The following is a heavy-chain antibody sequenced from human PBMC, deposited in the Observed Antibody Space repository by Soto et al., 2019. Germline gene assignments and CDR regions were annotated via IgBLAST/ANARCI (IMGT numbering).Heavy chain of an antibody. CDR1: GGSFSGYF. J-gene: IGHJ4*02. CDR3: ARDDRLWFGSF. V-gene: IGHV4-34*02. CDR2: VNYSGTT. Sequence: QVQLQQWGAGLLKPSETLSLTCAVYGGSFSGYFWSWVRQSPGKGLEWIGEVNYSGTTNYNPSLKRRVTISADTAKSQFSLTLQSVTAADTAVYYCARDDRLWFGSFWSQGALVTVSS. D-gene: IGHD3-10*01.